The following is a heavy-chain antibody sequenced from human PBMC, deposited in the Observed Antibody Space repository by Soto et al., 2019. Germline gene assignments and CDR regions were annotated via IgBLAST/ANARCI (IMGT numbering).Heavy chain of an antibody. D-gene: IGHD1-20*01. CDR2: IYPGDSDA. J-gene: IGHJ4*02. CDR3: ATCKGVTGMAPLDY. Sequence: GESLKISCKGSGYSFTNYWIAWVRQMPGKGLEWMGIIYPGDSDARYSPSFQGQVTISADKSISTAYLQWSSLKASDTAMYYCATCKGVTGMAPLDYWGQGTLVTVSS. CDR1: GYSFTNYW. V-gene: IGHV5-51*01.